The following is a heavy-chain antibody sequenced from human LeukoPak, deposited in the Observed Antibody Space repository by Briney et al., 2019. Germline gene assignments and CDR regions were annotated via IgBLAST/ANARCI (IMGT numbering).Heavy chain of an antibody. CDR2: IYYSGGT. CDR3: ARRGYSSGWYEGYFDY. J-gene: IGHJ4*02. V-gene: IGHV4-59*08. CDR1: GRFICIYY. Sequence: SETQSLLCSVWGRFICIYYWPWLRQAPGKGLEWIGHIYYSGGTNYNPSLKSRVTISVDTSKNQFSLKLSSVTAADTAAYYCARRGYSSGWYEGYFDYWGQGTLVTVSS. D-gene: IGHD6-19*01.